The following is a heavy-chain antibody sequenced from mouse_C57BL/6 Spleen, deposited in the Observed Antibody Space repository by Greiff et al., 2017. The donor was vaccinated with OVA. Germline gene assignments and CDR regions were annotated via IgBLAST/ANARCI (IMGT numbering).Heavy chain of an antibody. V-gene: IGHV1-64*01. J-gene: IGHJ1*03. D-gene: IGHD1-1*01. Sequence: VQLQQPGAELVKPGASVKLSCKASGYTFTSYWMHWVKQRPGQGLEWIGMIHPNSGSTNYNEKFKSKATLTVDKSSSTAYMQLSSLTSEDSAVYYCARETTYYGSSDWYFDVWGTGTTVTVSS. CDR2: IHPNSGST. CDR1: GYTFTSYW. CDR3: ARETTYYGSSDWYFDV.